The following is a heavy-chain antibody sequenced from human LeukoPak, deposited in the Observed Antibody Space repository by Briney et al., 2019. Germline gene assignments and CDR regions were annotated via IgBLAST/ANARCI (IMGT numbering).Heavy chain of an antibody. CDR1: GFTFSGCA. CDR3: ARVGRAFGSYYFDY. J-gene: IGHJ4*02. CDR2: ISGSGGST. D-gene: IGHD3-10*01. Sequence: GGSLRLSCAASGFTFSGCAMHWVRQAPGKGLEWVSVISGSGGSTYYADSVKGRFTISRDNSENTLYLQMNSLRADDTAVYYCARVGRAFGSYYFDYWGQGTLVTVSS. V-gene: IGHV3-23*01.